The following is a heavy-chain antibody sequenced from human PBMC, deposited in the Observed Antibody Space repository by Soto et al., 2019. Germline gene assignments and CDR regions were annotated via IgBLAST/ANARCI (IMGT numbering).Heavy chain of an antibody. V-gene: IGHV4-31*03. D-gene: IGHD5-18*01. Sequence: QVQLQESGPGLVKPSQTLSLTCTVSGGSINSGDYCWSWIRQHPGKGLDWIGCISYGGSTSYNPSLKSRVTISVDTSKNRFSLKLTSVTAADTAVYYCARGILVWGQGALITVSS. CDR3: ARGILV. J-gene: IGHJ4*02. CDR1: GGSINSGDYC. CDR2: ISYGGST.